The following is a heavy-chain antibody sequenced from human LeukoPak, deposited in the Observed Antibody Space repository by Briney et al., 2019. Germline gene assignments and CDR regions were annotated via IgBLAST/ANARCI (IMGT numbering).Heavy chain of an antibody. Sequence: SQTLSLTCAISGDSVSSNSAAWNWIRQSPSRGLEWLGRTYYRSKWYNDYAVSVKSRITINPDTSRNQFSLQLNSVTPEDTAVYYCASSPLLNYYDSSEANWYFDLWGRGTLVTVSS. CDR1: GDSVSSNSAA. J-gene: IGHJ2*01. V-gene: IGHV6-1*01. CDR2: TYYRSKWYN. CDR3: ASSPLLNYYDSSEANWYFDL. D-gene: IGHD3-22*01.